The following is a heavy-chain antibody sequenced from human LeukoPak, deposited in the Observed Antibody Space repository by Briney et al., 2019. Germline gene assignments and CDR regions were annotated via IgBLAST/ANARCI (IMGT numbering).Heavy chain of an antibody. CDR1: GGSVSSGSYY. J-gene: IGHJ4*02. D-gene: IGHD3-10*01. Sequence: SSETLSLTCTVSGGSVSSGSYYWGWIRQPPGKGLEWIGNIYYSGSTYYNPSLKSRVTISVETSKNQFSLKVSSVTAADTAVYYCARGGSIEDYFDYWGQGTLVTVSS. CDR2: IYYSGST. CDR3: ARGGSIEDYFDY. V-gene: IGHV4-39*07.